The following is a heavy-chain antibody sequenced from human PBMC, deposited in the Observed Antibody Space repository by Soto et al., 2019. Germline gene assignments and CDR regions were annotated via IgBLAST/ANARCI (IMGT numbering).Heavy chain of an antibody. CDR1: GFRFSDYS. Sequence: GGSLRLSCAASGFRFSDYSMNWVRQAPGRGLEWVSYISSSSFTIHYADSVEGRFAISRDNAKNSLYLQMNSLRAEDTAVYYCARDFALLGYCSGGSCPSGDVWGKGTTVTVSS. V-gene: IGHV3-48*01. D-gene: IGHD2-15*01. CDR3: ARDFALLGYCSGGSCPSGDV. J-gene: IGHJ6*04. CDR2: ISSSSFTI.